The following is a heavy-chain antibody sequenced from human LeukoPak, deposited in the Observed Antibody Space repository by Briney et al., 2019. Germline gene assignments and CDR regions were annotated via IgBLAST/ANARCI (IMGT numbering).Heavy chain of an antibody. CDR3: ARLHYYDSSGYYPYYMDV. J-gene: IGHJ6*03. CDR1: GFTFSNAW. CDR2: INWNGGST. V-gene: IGHV3-20*04. Sequence: PGGSLRLSCAASGFTFSNAWMSWVRQAPGKGLEWVSGINWNGGSTGYADSVKGRFTISRDNAKNSLYLQMNSLRAEDTALYYCARLHYYDSSGYYPYYMDVWGKGTTVTVSS. D-gene: IGHD3-22*01.